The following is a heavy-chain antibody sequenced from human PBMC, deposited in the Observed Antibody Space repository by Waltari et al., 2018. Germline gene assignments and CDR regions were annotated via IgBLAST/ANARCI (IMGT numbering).Heavy chain of an antibody. CDR3: VKDGDFFVPGYDACDV. J-gene: IGHJ3*01. Sequence: VQLEEFGGGVVQPGGSLPLSCAASVFTFSHFGMNWVRQAPGKGREWLNFIRSDGNNKAHAVSVKGRFISSRDNSKNTLHLQINSLRADDTATYYCVKDGDFFVPGYDACDVWGQGTMVTVSS. V-gene: IGHV3-30*02. CDR2: IRSDGNNK. CDR1: VFTFSHFG. D-gene: IGHD4-17*01.